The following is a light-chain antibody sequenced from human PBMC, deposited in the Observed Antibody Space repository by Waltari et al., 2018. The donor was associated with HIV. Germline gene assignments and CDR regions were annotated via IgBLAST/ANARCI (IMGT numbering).Light chain of an antibody. V-gene: IGLV2-18*02. CDR1: DRDVGNYHR. J-gene: IGLJ2*01. Sequence: QSALTQPPSVSGSPGQSVTISCTGTDRDVGNYHRVTWYQQLPGTAPKVLIYEVNKRPSGCPDRFSGSKSANTASLTISGLQADDEADYYCSSYATSDTVVFGGGTKLTVL. CDR3: SSYATSDTVV. CDR2: EVN.